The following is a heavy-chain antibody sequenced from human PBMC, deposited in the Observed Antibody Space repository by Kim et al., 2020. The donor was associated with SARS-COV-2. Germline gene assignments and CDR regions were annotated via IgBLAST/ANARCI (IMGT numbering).Heavy chain of an antibody. CDR3: ARDNGPYSSSTFDY. V-gene: IGHV3-21*01. CDR1: GFTFSSYS. Sequence: GGSLRLSCAASGFTFSSYSMNWVRQAPGKGLEWVSSISSSSSYIYYADSVKGRFTISRDNAKNSLYLQMNSLRAEDTAVYYCARDNGPYSSSTFDYWGQGTLVTVSS. D-gene: IGHD6-13*01. CDR2: ISSSSSYI. J-gene: IGHJ4*02.